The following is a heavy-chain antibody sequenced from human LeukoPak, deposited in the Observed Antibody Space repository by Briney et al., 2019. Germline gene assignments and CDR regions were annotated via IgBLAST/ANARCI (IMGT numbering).Heavy chain of an antibody. CDR1: GGSIRNYF. CDR2: IYTSGST. D-gene: IGHD3-22*01. Sequence: SETLSLTGSVSGGSIRNYFWSWIRQPAGKGLEWIGRIYTSGSTDYNPSLRSRVTMSVDTSRNQFPLRLTSMTAADTAVYYCARESKSYDGSGFYHDYWGQGTLVAVSS. J-gene: IGHJ4*02. CDR3: ARESKSYDGSGFYHDY. V-gene: IGHV4-4*07.